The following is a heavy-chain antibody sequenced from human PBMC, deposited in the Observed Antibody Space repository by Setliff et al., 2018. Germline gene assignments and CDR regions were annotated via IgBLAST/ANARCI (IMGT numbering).Heavy chain of an antibody. Sequence: PGESLKISCKGSGYSFTSYWIAWVRQMPGKGLEWMGIIYPGDSDTRYSPSFEGQVTISADKSISTAYLQWSSLKASDTAMYYCARQYYNFWSGYYSPELWLDPWGQRTLVTVSS. V-gene: IGHV5-51*01. CDR2: IYPGDSDT. CDR3: ARQYYNFWSGYYSPELWLDP. D-gene: IGHD3-3*01. J-gene: IGHJ5*02. CDR1: GYSFTSYW.